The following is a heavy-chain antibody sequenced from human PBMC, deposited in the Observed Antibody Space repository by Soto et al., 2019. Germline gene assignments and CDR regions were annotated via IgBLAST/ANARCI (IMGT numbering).Heavy chain of an antibody. D-gene: IGHD3-22*01. V-gene: IGHV4-39*01. CDR1: GGSISSSSYY. CDR3: ARPQTDYYDSSGYYGYHGAFDI. Sequence: QLQLQESGPGLVKPSETLSLTCTVSGGSISSSSYYWGWIRQPPGQGLEWIGSIYYSGSTYYNPSLKSRVTISVDTSKNQFSLKLSSVTAADTAVYYCARPQTDYYDSSGYYGYHGAFDIWGQGTMVTVSS. CDR2: IYYSGST. J-gene: IGHJ3*02.